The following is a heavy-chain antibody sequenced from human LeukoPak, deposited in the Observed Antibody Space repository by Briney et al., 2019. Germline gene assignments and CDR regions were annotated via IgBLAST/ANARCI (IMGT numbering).Heavy chain of an antibody. J-gene: IGHJ4*02. CDR1: GFTFSSYG. CDR2: ISYDGSNK. Sequence: QPGGSLRLSCAASGFTFSSYGMHWVRQAPGKGLEWVAFISYDGSNKYYADSLKGRFTISRDNSKNTLYLQMNSLRPEDTAVYYCAKNWEELDYWGQGTLVTVSS. V-gene: IGHV3-30*18. CDR3: AKNWEELDY. D-gene: IGHD1-26*01.